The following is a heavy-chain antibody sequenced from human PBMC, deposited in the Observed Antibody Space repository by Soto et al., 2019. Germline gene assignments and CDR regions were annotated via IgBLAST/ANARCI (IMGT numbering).Heavy chain of an antibody. V-gene: IGHV1-18*04. D-gene: IGHD2-21*02. CDR1: GYTFTSYG. CDR3: ARSAPFVVVTAHLWEY. J-gene: IGHJ4*02. CDR2: ISAYNGNT. Sequence: ASVKVSCKASGYTFTSYGISWVRQAPGQGLEWMGWISAYNGNTNYAQKLQGRVTMTTDTSTSTAYMELRSLRSDDTAVYYCARSAPFVVVTAHLWEYWGQGTLVTVSS.